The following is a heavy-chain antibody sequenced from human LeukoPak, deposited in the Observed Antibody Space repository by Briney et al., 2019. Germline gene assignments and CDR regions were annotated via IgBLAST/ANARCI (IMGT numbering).Heavy chain of an antibody. J-gene: IGHJ4*02. CDR1: GFTFSSTS. Sequence: GGSLRLSCAASGFTFSSTSMSWVRQAPGKGLEWVAVTVGGGDGTYYADSVKGRFTISRDNSKNTLYLQMNSLRAEDTAVYYCARVSSRPPVYFDYWGQGTLVTVSS. CDR3: ARVSSRPPVYFDY. CDR2: TVGGGDGT. V-gene: IGHV3-23*01.